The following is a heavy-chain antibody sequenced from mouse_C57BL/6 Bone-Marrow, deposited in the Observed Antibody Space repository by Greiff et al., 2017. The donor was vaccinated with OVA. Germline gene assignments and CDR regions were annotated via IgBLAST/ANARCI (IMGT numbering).Heavy chain of an antibody. Sequence: QVQLQQPGAELVMPGASVKLSCKASGYTFTSYWMHWVKQRPGQGLEWIGEIDPSDSYTNYNQKFKGKSTLTVDKSSSTAYMQLSSLTSEDSAVXYCAAGDYDFAYWGQGTLVTVSA. D-gene: IGHD2-4*01. CDR2: IDPSDSYT. CDR3: AAGDYDFAY. J-gene: IGHJ3*01. V-gene: IGHV1-69*01. CDR1: GYTFTSYW.